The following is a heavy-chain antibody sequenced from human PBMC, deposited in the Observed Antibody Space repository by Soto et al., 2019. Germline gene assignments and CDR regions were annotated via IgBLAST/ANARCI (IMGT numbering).Heavy chain of an antibody. Sequence: QVQLVQSGAEVKKSGSSVKVSCKASGGTFSSYTISWVRQAPGQGLEWMGRIIPILGIANYAQKFQGRVTITADKSTSTAYMELSSLRSEDTAVYYCARDTAMVPYYYYYMDVWGKGTTVTVSS. CDR2: IIPILGIA. CDR3: ARDTAMVPYYYYYMDV. V-gene: IGHV1-69*08. J-gene: IGHJ6*03. D-gene: IGHD5-18*01. CDR1: GGTFSSYT.